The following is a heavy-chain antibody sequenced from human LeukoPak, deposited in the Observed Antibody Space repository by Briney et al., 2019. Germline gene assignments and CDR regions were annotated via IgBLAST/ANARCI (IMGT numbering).Heavy chain of an antibody. CDR1: GGSISSYY. CDR3: ARIVVVPAAGIGVYYYYYMDV. D-gene: IGHD2-2*01. CDR2: IYTSGST. J-gene: IGHJ6*03. Sequence: SETLSLTCTVSGGSISSYYWSWIRQPPGKGLEWIGYIYTSGSTNYNPSLKSRVTISVDTSKNQFSLKLSSVTAADTAVYYCARIVVVPAAGIGVYYYYYMDVWGKGTAVTVSS. V-gene: IGHV4-4*09.